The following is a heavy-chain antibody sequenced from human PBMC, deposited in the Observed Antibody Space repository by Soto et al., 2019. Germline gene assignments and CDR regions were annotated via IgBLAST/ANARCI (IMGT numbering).Heavy chain of an antibody. CDR2: IYWDDDK. J-gene: IGHJ5*02. Sequence: SGPTLVNPTQTLTLTCTFSGFSLSTSGVGVGWIRQPPGKALEWLALIYWDDDKRYSPSLKSRLTITKDTSKNQVVLTMTNMDPVDTATYYCAHDALTPVLTGYYDWFDPWGQGTLVTVSS. V-gene: IGHV2-5*02. CDR3: AHDALTPVLTGYYDWFDP. CDR1: GFSLSTSGVG. D-gene: IGHD3-9*01.